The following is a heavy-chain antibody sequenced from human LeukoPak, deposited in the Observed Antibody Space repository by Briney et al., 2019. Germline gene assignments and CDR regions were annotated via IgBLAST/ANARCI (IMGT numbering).Heavy chain of an antibody. CDR1: GFTFSSYS. J-gene: IGHJ4*02. Sequence: GGSLRLSCAASGFTFSSYSMNWVRQAPGKGLEWVSSISSSSSYIYYADSVKGRFTISRDSAKNSLYLQMNSLRAEDTAVYYCARGQYYDILTGYSFDYWGQGTLVTVSS. D-gene: IGHD3-9*01. V-gene: IGHV3-21*01. CDR2: ISSSSSYI. CDR3: ARGQYYDILTGYSFDY.